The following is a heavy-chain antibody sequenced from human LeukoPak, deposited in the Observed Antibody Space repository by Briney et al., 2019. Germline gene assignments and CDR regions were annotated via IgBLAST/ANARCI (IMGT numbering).Heavy chain of an antibody. J-gene: IGHJ4*02. V-gene: IGHV3-23*01. CDR1: GFIFSSYA. CDR3: AADIVVVPAAMRRGTRQDY. CDR2: ISGSGGST. Sequence: GGSLRLSCAASGFIFSSYAMSWVRQAPGKGLEWVSAISGSGGSTYYADSVKGRFTISRDNSKNTLYLQMNSLRAEDTAVYYCAADIVVVPAAMRRGTRQDYWGQGTLVTVSS. D-gene: IGHD2-2*01.